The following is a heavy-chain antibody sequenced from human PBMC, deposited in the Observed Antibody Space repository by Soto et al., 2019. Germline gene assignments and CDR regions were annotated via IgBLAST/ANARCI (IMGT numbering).Heavy chain of an antibody. CDR3: ASARWDY. Sequence: QVQLLQWGAGLLKPSETLSLTCAVSGGSFNSNYWSWVRHPPGKGLEWIGEVYYTGSTNYNPSLKSRVTISADTSQKQFSLKLTSVTAADTARYYCASARWDYWGQGTLVTVSS. J-gene: IGHJ4*02. CDR1: GGSFNSNY. V-gene: IGHV4-34*01. CDR2: VYYTGST.